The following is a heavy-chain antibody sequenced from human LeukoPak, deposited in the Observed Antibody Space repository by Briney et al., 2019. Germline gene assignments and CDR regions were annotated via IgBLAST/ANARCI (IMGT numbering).Heavy chain of an antibody. Sequence: PGGSLRLSCAASGLTFSSYWMSWVRQAPGKGLEWVANIKQDGSEKYYVDSVRGRFTISRDNAKKSLYLQMNSLRAEDTAVYYCARDQWPLPNDYWGQGTLVTVSS. CDR1: GLTFSSYW. CDR3: ARDQWPLPNDY. D-gene: IGHD6-19*01. CDR2: IKQDGSEK. J-gene: IGHJ4*02. V-gene: IGHV3-7*04.